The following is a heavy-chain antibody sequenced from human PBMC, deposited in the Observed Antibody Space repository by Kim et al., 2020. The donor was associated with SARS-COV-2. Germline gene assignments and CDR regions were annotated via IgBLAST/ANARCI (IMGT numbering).Heavy chain of an antibody. CDR1: GFTFSSYA. CDR2: ISGSGGST. CDR3: AKLSVWFGELNPFDY. V-gene: IGHV3-23*01. J-gene: IGHJ4*02. Sequence: GGSLRLSCAASGFTFSSYAMSWVRQAPGKGLEWVSAISGSGGSTYYADSVKGRFTISRDNSKNTLYLQMNSLRAEDTAVYYCAKLSVWFGELNPFDYWGQGTLVTVSS. D-gene: IGHD3-10*01.